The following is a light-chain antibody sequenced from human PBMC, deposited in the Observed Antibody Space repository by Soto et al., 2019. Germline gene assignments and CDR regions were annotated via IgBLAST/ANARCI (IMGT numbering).Light chain of an antibody. CDR2: DVS. Sequence: EIVLTQSPGTLSLSPGERATLSCRASHSISSSYLAWYQQKPGQAPRLLIYDVSNRATGVPARFSGSGSETDFTLTISGLRSEDSAVYFCQQYNNWPFSFGQGTRLEIK. CDR3: QQYNNWPFS. CDR1: HSISSSY. J-gene: IGKJ5*01. V-gene: IGKV3D-20*02.